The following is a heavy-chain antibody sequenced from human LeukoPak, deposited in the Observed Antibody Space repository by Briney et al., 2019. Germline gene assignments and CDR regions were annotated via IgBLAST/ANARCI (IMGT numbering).Heavy chain of an antibody. V-gene: IGHV4-38-2*02. J-gene: IGHJ6*03. CDR3: AARGYIVVVPAAKGGGPDNYYYYMDV. Sequence: PSETLSLTCTVSGYSISSGYYWGWIRQPPGKGLEWIGSIYHSGSTYYNPSLKSRVTISVDTSKNQFSLKLSSVTAADTAVYYCAARGYIVVVPAAKGGGPDNYYYYMDVWGKGTTVTISS. CDR2: IYHSGST. CDR1: GYSISSGYY. D-gene: IGHD2-2*01.